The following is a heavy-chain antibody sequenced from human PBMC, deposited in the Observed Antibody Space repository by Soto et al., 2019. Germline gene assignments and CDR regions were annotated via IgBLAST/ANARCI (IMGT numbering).Heavy chain of an antibody. V-gene: IGHV3-15*07. Sequence: PGGSLRLSCAASGFTFSDALINWVRQAPGKGLEWVGRIKSKTDGGTTDLAAPVKGRFAISRDDSRDMVYMQMYSLKTDDTAVYYCTTDSLFTGQLVRMDNWGHGTLVTVSS. CDR3: TTDSLFTGQLVRMDN. D-gene: IGHD3-9*01. J-gene: IGHJ4*01. CDR1: GFTFSDAL. CDR2: IKSKTDGGTT.